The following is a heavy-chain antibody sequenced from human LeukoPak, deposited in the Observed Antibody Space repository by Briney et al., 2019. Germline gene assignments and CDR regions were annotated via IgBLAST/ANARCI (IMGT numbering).Heavy chain of an antibody. Sequence: SETLSLTCSVSGGSISSYYWSWIRQSAGKGLEWMGRIFPSGKANYNPSLKSRATMSVDTSKNQLSLKLSSVTAADTAVYYCAKDRVGSSTLDFQHWGQGTLVSVSS. CDR3: AKDRVGSSTLDFQH. J-gene: IGHJ1*01. D-gene: IGHD1-26*01. CDR2: IFPSGKA. V-gene: IGHV4-4*07. CDR1: GGSISSYY.